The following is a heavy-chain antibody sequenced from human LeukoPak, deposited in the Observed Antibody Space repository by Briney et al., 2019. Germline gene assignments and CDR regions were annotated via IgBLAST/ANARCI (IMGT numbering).Heavy chain of an antibody. CDR3: VKDMKIKAAGYYFDY. J-gene: IGHJ4*02. Sequence: GGSLRLSCAASGFTFSDYGTHWVRQAPGKGLEWVAVIANDGRDKKYADSVRGRFTISRDNSKNTVYPQMNSLRAEDTAVFYCVKDMKIKAAGYYFDYWGQGTLVTVSS. CDR2: IANDGRDK. D-gene: IGHD6-13*01. V-gene: IGHV3-30*18. CDR1: GFTFSDYG.